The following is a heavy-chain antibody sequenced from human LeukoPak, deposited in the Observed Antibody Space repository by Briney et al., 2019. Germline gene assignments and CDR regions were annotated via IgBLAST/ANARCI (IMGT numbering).Heavy chain of an antibody. D-gene: IGHD1-26*01. CDR1: GFTFSSYG. V-gene: IGHV3-30*18. J-gene: IGHJ6*02. Sequence: PGGSLRLSCAASGFTFSSYGMHWFRQAPGKGLEWVAVISYDGSNKYYADSVKGRFTISRDNSKNTLYLQMNSLRAEDTAVYYCAKETNRVGARDYGMDVWGQGTTVTVSS. CDR3: AKETNRVGARDYGMDV. CDR2: ISYDGSNK.